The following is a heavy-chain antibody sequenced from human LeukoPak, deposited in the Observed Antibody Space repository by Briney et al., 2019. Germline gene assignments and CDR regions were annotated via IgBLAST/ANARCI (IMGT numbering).Heavy chain of an antibody. CDR3: ARAKYDFWSGSPFDY. CDR2: INPNSGGT. Sequence: ASVKVSCKASGYTFTGYYMHWVRQAPGQGLEWMGWINPNSGGTNYAQKFQGRVTMTRDTSISTAYMELSRLRSDDTAVYYCARAKYDFWSGSPFDYWGQGTVVTVSS. V-gene: IGHV1-2*02. J-gene: IGHJ4*02. D-gene: IGHD3-3*01. CDR1: GYTFTGYY.